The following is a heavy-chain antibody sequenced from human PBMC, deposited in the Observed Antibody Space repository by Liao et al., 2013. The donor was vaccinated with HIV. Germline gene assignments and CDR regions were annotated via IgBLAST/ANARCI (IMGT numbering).Heavy chain of an antibody. CDR1: VGSFSGYY. CDR2: INHRGST. J-gene: IGHJ4*02. CDR3: ARERRLNY. V-gene: IGHV4-34*02. Sequence: QVQLKQWGTGLLKPSETLSRTCAVYVGSFSGYYWSWIRQAPGKGLEWIGEINHRGSTNYNPPLRSRITISVDASKNQFSLKLSSVTAADTAVYYCARERRLNYWGQGTLVTVSS.